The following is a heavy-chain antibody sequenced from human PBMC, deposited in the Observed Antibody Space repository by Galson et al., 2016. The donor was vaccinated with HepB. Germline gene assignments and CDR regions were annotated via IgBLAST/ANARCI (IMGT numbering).Heavy chain of an antibody. J-gene: IGHJ4*02. CDR2: LNPSSGMA. D-gene: IGHD3-9*01. Sequence: SVKVSCKASGYSFTNYYIHWVRQAPGQGLKWMGVLNPSSGMATYAHNFQGRVTMTRDTSTSTVYMDLSSLRSDDTAVYYCARSPHYDVLTGYYHLDSWGQGTLVTVSS. CDR1: GYSFTNYY. V-gene: IGHV1-46*01. CDR3: ARSPHYDVLTGYYHLDS.